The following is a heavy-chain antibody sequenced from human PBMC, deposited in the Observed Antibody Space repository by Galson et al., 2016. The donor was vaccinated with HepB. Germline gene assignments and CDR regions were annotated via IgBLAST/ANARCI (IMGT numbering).Heavy chain of an antibody. D-gene: IGHD3-10*01. CDR2: LSAGDGNT. CDR3: AREGHYYGSGSSMIYYYYGMDV. J-gene: IGHJ6*02. CDR1: GYTFTSSA. V-gene: IGHV1-3*01. Sequence: SVKVSCKASGYTFTSSAIHWVRQAPGQGLEWMGWLSAGDGNTKHSQKFQGRVTITRDTSASTGYMELSSLRSEDTAVYYCAREGHYYGSGSSMIYYYYGMDVWGQGTTVTVSS.